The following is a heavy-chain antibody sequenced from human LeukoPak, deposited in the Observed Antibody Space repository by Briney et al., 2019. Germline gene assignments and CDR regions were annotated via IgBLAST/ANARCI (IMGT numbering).Heavy chain of an antibody. CDR1: GGSISSYY. Sequence: SETLSLTCTVSGGSISSYYWSWIRQPPGKGLEWIGYIYYSGSTNYNPSLKSLVTISVDTSKNQFSLKLSSVTAADTAVYYCARDEVTGNYFDYWGQGTLVTVSS. V-gene: IGHV4-59*01. CDR2: IYYSGST. J-gene: IGHJ4*02. CDR3: ARDEVTGNYFDY.